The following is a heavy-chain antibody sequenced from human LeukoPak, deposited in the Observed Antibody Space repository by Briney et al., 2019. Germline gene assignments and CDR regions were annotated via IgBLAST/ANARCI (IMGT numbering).Heavy chain of an antibody. V-gene: IGHV4-4*07. CDR2: IYTSGST. Sequence: PSETLSLTCTVSGGSISSYYWSWIRQPAGKGLEWIGRIYTSGSTNYNPSLKSRVTMSVDTSKSQFSLKLSSVTAADTAVYYCAGNVLRYFDWSYYFDYWGQGTLVTVSS. CDR1: GGSISSYY. D-gene: IGHD3-9*01. CDR3: AGNVLRYFDWSYYFDY. J-gene: IGHJ4*02.